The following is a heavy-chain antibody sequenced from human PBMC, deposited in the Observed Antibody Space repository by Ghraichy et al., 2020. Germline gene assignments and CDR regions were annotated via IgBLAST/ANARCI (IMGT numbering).Heavy chain of an antibody. CDR1: GGSISSYY. J-gene: IGHJ5*02. V-gene: IGHV4-4*07. CDR2: IYTSGST. D-gene: IGHD2-2*01. CDR3: ARDIVVVPAAKQNWFDP. Sequence: SETLSLTCTVSGGSISSYYWSWIRQPAGKGLEWIGRIYTSGSTNYNPSLKSRVTMSVDTSKNQFSLKLSSVTAADTAVYYCARDIVVVPAAKQNWFDPWGQGTLVTVSS.